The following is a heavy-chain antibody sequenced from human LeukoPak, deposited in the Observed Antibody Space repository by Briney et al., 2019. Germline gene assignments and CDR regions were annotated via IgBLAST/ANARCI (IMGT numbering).Heavy chain of an antibody. CDR3: MRRDTGWNYSDY. D-gene: IGHD6-19*01. Sequence: SETLSLTCAVSGGSIYSHYWGWIRQPPGKGLEWIGDIYYKGNTNYNPSLKSRVTISLDTSKNHLSLTLTSVVAADTAIYYCMRRDTGWNYSDYCGQGILVTVSS. V-gene: IGHV4-59*08. CDR2: IYYKGNT. J-gene: IGHJ4*02. CDR1: GGSIYSHY.